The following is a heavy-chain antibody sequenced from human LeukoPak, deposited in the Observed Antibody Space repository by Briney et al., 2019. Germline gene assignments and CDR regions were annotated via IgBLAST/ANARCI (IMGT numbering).Heavy chain of an antibody. CDR1: GGSISSGGYY. D-gene: IGHD3-10*01. CDR3: ASDPKYYYGSGTSGSGMDV. J-gene: IGHJ6*02. Sequence: SETLSLTCTVSGGSISSGGYYWSWIRQHPGKGLEWIGYIYYSGSTYYNPSLKSRVTISVDTSKNQFSLKLSSVTAADTAVYYCASDPKYYYGSGTSGSGMDVWGQGITVTVSS. V-gene: IGHV4-31*03. CDR2: IYYSGST.